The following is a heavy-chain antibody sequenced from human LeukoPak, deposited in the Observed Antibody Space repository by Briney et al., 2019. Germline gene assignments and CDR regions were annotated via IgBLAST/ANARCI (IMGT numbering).Heavy chain of an antibody. CDR3: ARATNWNFYMDV. CDR1: GYRFAIYW. J-gene: IGHJ6*03. V-gene: IGHV5-51*01. CDR2: IYPGDSDT. Sequence: GESLKISCKGSGYRFAIYWIGWVRQMPGKDVEWMGIIYPGDSDTTYSPSFQGQVTISADKSISTAYLQWSSLKASDTAIYYCARATNWNFYMDVWGKGTTVTVSS. D-gene: IGHD1-1*01.